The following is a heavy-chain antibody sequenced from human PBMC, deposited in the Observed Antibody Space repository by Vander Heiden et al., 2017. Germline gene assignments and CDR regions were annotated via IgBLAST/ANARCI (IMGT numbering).Heavy chain of an antibody. CDR1: GFNFSTYA. CDR3: TRMGDGFDY. Sequence: EVQLVESGGGLVQPGGSLRLSCAASGFNFSTYAMHCVRQATGKGLEWVSSIGTVGDSYYAASVKGRFTISREDAKNSLYLQMNALRAADTAVYYCTRMGDGFDYWGQGTPVTVSS. V-gene: IGHV3-13*01. CDR2: IGTVGDS. D-gene: IGHD1-26*01. J-gene: IGHJ4*02.